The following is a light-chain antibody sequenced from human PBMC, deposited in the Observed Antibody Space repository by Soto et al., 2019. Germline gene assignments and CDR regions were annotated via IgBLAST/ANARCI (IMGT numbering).Light chain of an antibody. Sequence: IQLTQSPSSLSASVGDRVTITCRASQGISSYLAWYQQKPGKAPKLLIYAASTLQSGVPSRFSGSGSGTDFTLTISSLQPEDFATYYCLQLSTYPLTFGGGTKVEIK. CDR1: QGISSY. CDR2: AAS. J-gene: IGKJ4*01. CDR3: LQLSTYPLT. V-gene: IGKV1-9*01.